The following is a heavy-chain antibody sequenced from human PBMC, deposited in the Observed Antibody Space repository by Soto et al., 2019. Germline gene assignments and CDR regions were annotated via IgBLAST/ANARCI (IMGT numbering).Heavy chain of an antibody. CDR3: AREGAVVGLGCFDP. CDR1: GFTFSSYG. CDR2: IWYDGSNK. Sequence: GGSLRLSCAASGFTFSSYGMHWVRQAPGKGLEWVAVIWYDGSNKYYADSVKGRFTISRDNSKNTLYLQMNSLGAEDTAVYYCAREGAVVGLGCFDPWGQGTLVTVSS. J-gene: IGHJ5*02. D-gene: IGHD6-13*01. V-gene: IGHV3-33*01.